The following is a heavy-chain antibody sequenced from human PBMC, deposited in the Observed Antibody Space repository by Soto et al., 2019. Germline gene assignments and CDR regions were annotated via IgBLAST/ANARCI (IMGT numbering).Heavy chain of an antibody. Sequence: KESGPTLVTPTQTLTLTCTFSGFSLSTSGVGVGWIRQPPGKALEWLALIFWDDDKRYSPSLKSRLTITKGTSKNQVVLTMTNMDPVDTATYYCAHSPPYDILTGSLNYFDYWGQGTLVTVSS. CDR1: GFSLSTSGVG. V-gene: IGHV2-5*02. CDR3: AHSPPYDILTGSLNYFDY. J-gene: IGHJ4*02. D-gene: IGHD3-9*01. CDR2: IFWDDDK.